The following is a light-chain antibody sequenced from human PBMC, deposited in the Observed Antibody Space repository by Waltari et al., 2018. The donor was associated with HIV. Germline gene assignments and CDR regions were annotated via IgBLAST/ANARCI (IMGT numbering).Light chain of an antibody. V-gene: IGLV3-10*01. J-gene: IGLJ2*01. CDR1: ALPKTY. Sequence: SYELTQPPSVSVFPGQTARITCSGDALPKTYVYWYQEEAGGAPLMVIYEDTKRGSGIRARLSGSTSGTGATLTITAAQVDDEADYYCSSADTSGIVFGGGTKLAVL. CDR2: EDT. CDR3: SSADTSGIV.